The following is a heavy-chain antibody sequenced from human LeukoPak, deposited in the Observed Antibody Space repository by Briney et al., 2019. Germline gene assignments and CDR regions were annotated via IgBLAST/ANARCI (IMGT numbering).Heavy chain of an antibody. Sequence: KASETLSLTCTVSGGSVTYYYWNWIRQPPGKGLEWIGYVYYDGRTKYSPSLENRVTISVDTSKSQFSLKLTSVTAADTAVYYCARALNFDYWGLGTLVTVSS. CDR2: VYYDGRT. CDR1: GGSVTYYY. CDR3: ARALNFDY. V-gene: IGHV4-59*02. J-gene: IGHJ4*02.